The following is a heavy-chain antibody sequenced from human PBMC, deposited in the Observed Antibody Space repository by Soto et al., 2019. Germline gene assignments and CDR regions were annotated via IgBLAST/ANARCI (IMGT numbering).Heavy chain of an antibody. CDR1: GFTFSSYA. V-gene: IGHV3-23*01. CDR3: AKDHRITMVRGVPGSFDI. D-gene: IGHD3-10*01. CDR2: ISGSGGST. J-gene: IGHJ3*02. Sequence: GGSLRLSCAASGFTFSSYAMSWVRQAPGKGLEWVSAISGSGGSTYYADSVKGRFTISRDNSKNTLYLQMNSLRAEDTAVYYCAKDHRITMVRGVPGSFDIWGQGTMVTVSS.